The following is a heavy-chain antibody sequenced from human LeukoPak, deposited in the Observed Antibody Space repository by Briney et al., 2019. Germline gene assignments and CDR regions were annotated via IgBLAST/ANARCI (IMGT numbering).Heavy chain of an antibody. J-gene: IGHJ4*02. D-gene: IGHD2-2*01. V-gene: IGHV3-30*02. CDR2: IRYDGSNK. Sequence: GGSLRLSCAASGFTFDDYGMSWVRQAPGKGLEWVAFIRYDGSNKYYADSVKGRFTISRDNSKSTLYLQMNSLRAEDTAVYYCAKNLGYCSSTSCYDYFDYWGQGTLVTVSS. CDR3: AKNLGYCSSTSCYDYFDY. CDR1: GFTFDDYG.